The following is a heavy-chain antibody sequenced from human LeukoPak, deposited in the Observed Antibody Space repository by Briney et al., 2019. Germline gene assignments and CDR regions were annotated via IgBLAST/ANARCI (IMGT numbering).Heavy chain of an antibody. J-gene: IGHJ6*03. V-gene: IGHV1-2*02. Sequence: GASVKVSCKGSGYTFTGYYMHWVRQAPGQGLEWMGWINPNSGGTNYAQKFQGRVTMTRDTSISTAYMELSRLRSDDTAVYYCARERTDLGYCSSTSCYNRPYYYYMDVWGKGTTVTVSS. CDR3: ARERTDLGYCSSTSCYNRPYYYYMDV. CDR2: INPNSGGT. CDR1: GYTFTGYY. D-gene: IGHD2-2*02.